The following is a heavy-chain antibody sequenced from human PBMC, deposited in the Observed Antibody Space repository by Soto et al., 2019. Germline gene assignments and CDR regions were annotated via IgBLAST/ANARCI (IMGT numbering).Heavy chain of an antibody. D-gene: IGHD3-22*01. V-gene: IGHV3-23*01. Sequence: GGSPRLSCAASGFPFSNYAMTWVRQAPGKGLEWVSALSGSGVSTYYADSVMGRFTISRDNSKNTVYLQMNSLRAEDTAVYYCAKIESRFFYDSTGYYPFDYWGQGTLVTVSS. CDR3: AKIESRFFYDSTGYYPFDY. J-gene: IGHJ4*02. CDR1: GFPFSNYA. CDR2: LSGSGVST.